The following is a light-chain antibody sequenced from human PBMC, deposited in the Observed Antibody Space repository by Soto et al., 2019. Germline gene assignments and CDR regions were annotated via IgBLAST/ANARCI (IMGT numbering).Light chain of an antibody. J-gene: IGLJ3*02. CDR2: FDS. V-gene: IGLV3-21*04. CDR3: QVWDTSSDHWV. CDR1: NLATKS. Sequence: SYELTQPPSVSVAPGRTAMITCDGSNLATKSVNWYQQKPGQAPVLVIYFDSDRPSGIPVRFSASNSANTATLTIGRVEAGDEADYFCQVWDTSSDHWVFGGGTQLTVL.